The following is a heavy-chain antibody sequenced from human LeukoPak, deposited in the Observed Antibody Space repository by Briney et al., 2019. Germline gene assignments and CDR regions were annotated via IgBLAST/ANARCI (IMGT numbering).Heavy chain of an antibody. CDR1: RFTFSDHG. J-gene: IGHJ4*02. Sequence: GGSLRLSCAASRFTFSDHGMHWVRQAPGKGLEWVAFISIDGSGKYYADSVKGRFTISRDNSVNTLYLQMNSLRPEDTAIYYCANGNYGPVGATTDSWGQGTLVTVSS. V-gene: IGHV3-30*02. CDR2: ISIDGSGK. CDR3: ANGNYGPVGATTDS. D-gene: IGHD1-26*01.